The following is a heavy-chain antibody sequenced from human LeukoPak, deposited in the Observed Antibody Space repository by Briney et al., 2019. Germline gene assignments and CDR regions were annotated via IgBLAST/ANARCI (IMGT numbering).Heavy chain of an antibody. CDR2: ISGRGGST. J-gene: IGHJ4*02. CDR1: GFTFSSYG. V-gene: IGHV3-23*01. Sequence: GGTLRLSCAASGFTFSSYGMSWVRQAPGKGLEWVSAISGRGGSTYYADSVKSRFTISRDNFKNTLYLQMNSLRAEDTAAYYCAKDGGVWFGESNDYWGQGTLVTVSS. CDR3: AKDGGVWFGESNDY. D-gene: IGHD3-10*01.